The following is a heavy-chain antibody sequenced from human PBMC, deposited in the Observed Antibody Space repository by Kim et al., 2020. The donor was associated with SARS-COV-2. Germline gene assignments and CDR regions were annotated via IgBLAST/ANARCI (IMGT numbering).Heavy chain of an antibody. CDR1: GGSFSGYH. CDR3: ARGFTPDCGGDSCYVAWGMDV. D-gene: IGHD2-15*01. CDR2: INQSGSA. J-gene: IGHJ6*02. Sequence: SETLSLTCAVYGGSFSGYHWSWIRQTPGKGLEWIGKINQSGSAYYNPSLSSRLTISVDTSKNQFSLRLRSVTAAATSVYYCARGFTPDCGGDSCYVAWGMDVWGQGTTVTVSS. V-gene: IGHV4-34*01.